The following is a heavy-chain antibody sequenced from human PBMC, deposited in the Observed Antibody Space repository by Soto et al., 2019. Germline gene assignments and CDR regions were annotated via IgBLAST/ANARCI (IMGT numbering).Heavy chain of an antibody. CDR3: AIELSHCSGGSCYSGFDY. CDR2: IYSGGST. CDR1: GFTVSSNY. J-gene: IGHJ4*02. Sequence: EVQLVESGGGLVQPGGSLRLSCAASGFTVSSNYMSWVRQAPGKGLEWGSVIYSGGSTYYADSVKGRFTISRHNSKNTLYLQMNSLRAEDTAVYYCAIELSHCSGGSCYSGFDYWGQGTLFSVSS. V-gene: IGHV3-53*04. D-gene: IGHD2-15*01.